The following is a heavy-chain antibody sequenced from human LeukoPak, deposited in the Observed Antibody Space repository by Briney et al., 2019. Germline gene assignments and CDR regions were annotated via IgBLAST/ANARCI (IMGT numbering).Heavy chain of an antibody. J-gene: IGHJ6*03. CDR3: ARLGAGSSSYYYYYMDV. D-gene: IGHD6-6*01. CDR1: GCSFTSYW. CDR2: IYPGDSDT. Sequence: GESLKISCKGSGCSFTSYWIGCVRQMPGKGLEWMGIIYPGDSDTRYSPSLQGQVTISADKYISTAYLQWSSLKASGTAMYYCARLGAGSSSYYYYYMDVWGKGTTVTVSS. V-gene: IGHV5-51*01.